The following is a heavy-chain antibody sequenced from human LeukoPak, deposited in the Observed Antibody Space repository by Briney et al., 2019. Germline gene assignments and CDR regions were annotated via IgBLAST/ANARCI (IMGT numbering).Heavy chain of an antibody. CDR1: GGSISSGSYY. CDR2: IYTSGST. J-gene: IGHJ3*02. D-gene: IGHD1-1*01. V-gene: IGHV4-61*02. CDR3: ASGNWSIDAFDI. Sequence: SETLSLTCTVSGGSISSGSYYWSWIRQPAGKGLEWIGRIYTSGSTNYNPSLKSRVTISVDTSKNQFSLKLSSVTAADTAVYYCASGNWSIDAFDIWGQGTMVTVSS.